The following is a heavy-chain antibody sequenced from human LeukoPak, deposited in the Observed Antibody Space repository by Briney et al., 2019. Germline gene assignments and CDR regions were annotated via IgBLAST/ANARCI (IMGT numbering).Heavy chain of an antibody. Sequence: ASVKVSCKASGYTFTGYYMHWVRQAPGQGLEWMGWINPNSGGTNYAQKFQGRVTMTRDTSISTAYMELSRLRSDDTAVYYCARELSIPTVTTLGFGYWGQGTLVTVSS. V-gene: IGHV1-2*02. CDR1: GYTFTGYY. D-gene: IGHD4-17*01. CDR2: INPNSGGT. CDR3: ARELSIPTVTTLGFGY. J-gene: IGHJ4*02.